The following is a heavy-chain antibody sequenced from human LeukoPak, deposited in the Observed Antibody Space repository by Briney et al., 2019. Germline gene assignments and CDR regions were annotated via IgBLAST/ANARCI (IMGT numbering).Heavy chain of an antibody. CDR3: ARGYYGSGSYYFLGISLGPPQNWFDP. CDR1: GDSVSSNSAA. V-gene: IGHV6-1*01. D-gene: IGHD3-10*01. J-gene: IGHJ5*02. CDR2: TYYRSKWYN. Sequence: SQTLSLTCAISGDSVSSNSAAWNWIRQSPSRGLEWLGRTYYRSKWYNDYAVSVKSRITINPDTSKDQFSLQLNSVTPEDTAVYYCARGYYGSGSYYFLGISLGPPQNWFDPWGQGTLVTVSS.